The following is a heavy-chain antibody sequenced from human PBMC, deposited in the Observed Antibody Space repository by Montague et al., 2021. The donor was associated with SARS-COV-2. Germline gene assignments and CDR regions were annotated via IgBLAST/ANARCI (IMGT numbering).Heavy chain of an antibody. Sequence: SETLPLTCTVSGDSISYFYWSWIRQSAGKGLEWIGRVSASGSTNYNPSLNSRVTMSVDTSKKQFSLRLSPVTAADTAVYYCARDVVAAPGTFDYWGQGTLVTVSS. CDR3: ARDVVAAPGTFDY. D-gene: IGHD6-13*01. J-gene: IGHJ4*02. V-gene: IGHV4-4*07. CDR2: VSASGST. CDR1: GDSISYFY.